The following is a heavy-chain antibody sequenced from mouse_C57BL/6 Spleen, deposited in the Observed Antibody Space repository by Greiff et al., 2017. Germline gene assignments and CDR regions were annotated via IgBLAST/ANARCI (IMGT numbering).Heavy chain of an antibody. CDR3: ARDPYYYGSSYDYFDY. Sequence: VQLQQSVAELVRPGASVKLSCTASGFNIKNTYMHWVKQRPEQGLEWIGRIDPANGNTKYAPKFQGKATITADTSSNTAYLQLSRLTSEDTAIYYCARDPYYYGSSYDYFDYWGQGTTLTVSS. V-gene: IGHV14-3*01. CDR1: GFNIKNTY. J-gene: IGHJ2*01. D-gene: IGHD1-1*01. CDR2: IDPANGNT.